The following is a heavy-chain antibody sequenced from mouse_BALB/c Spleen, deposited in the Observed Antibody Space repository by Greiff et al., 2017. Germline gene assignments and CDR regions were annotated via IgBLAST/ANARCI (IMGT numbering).Heavy chain of an antibody. J-gene: IGHJ2*01. CDR3: ARHGSFDY. Sequence: EVKLVESGAELVRPGALVKLSCKASGFNIKDYYMHWVKQRPEQGLEWIGWIDPENGNTIYDPKFQGKASITADTSSNTAYLQLSSLTSEDTAVYYCARHGSFDYWGQGTTLTVSS. CDR1: GFNIKDYY. V-gene: IGHV14-1*02. CDR2: IDPENGNT.